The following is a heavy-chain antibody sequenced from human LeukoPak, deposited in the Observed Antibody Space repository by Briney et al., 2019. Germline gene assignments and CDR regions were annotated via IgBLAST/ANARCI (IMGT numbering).Heavy chain of an antibody. CDR3: ARAPGMATTGNFDY. J-gene: IGHJ4*02. CDR1: GFTFSSYS. CDR2: ISSSSSYI. Sequence: GGSLRLSCAASGFTFSSYSMNWVRQAPGKGLECVSSISSSSSYIYYADSVKGRFTISRDNAKNSLYLQMNSLRAEDTAVYYCARAPGMATTGNFDYWGQGTLVTVSS. D-gene: IGHD5-24*01. V-gene: IGHV3-21*01.